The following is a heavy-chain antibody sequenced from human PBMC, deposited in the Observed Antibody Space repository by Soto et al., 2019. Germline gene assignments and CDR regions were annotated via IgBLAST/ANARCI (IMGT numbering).Heavy chain of an antibody. CDR1: GYIFTRHY. J-gene: IGHJ4*02. V-gene: IGHV1-46*01. D-gene: IGHD6-6*01. Sequence: ASVKVSCKASGYIFTRHYMHWVRQAPGQGLEWMGVINPTGGSTSYAQKFQGRVTMTRDTSTSTVYMELSSLRSEDTAVYYCARKYSSSSPSDFWGQGTLVTVSS. CDR3: ARKYSSSSPSDF. CDR2: INPTGGST.